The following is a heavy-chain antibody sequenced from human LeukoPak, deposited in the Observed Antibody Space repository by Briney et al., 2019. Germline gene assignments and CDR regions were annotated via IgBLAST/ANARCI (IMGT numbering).Heavy chain of an antibody. Sequence: GGSLRLSCATSGFTFSSYWMTWVRQAPGTGLEWVANIKEDGSRQHYVDSVKGRFTISRDNAKNSLYLQMNSLRAEDTAVYYCARDTAAARDDAFDIWGQGTMVTVSS. V-gene: IGHV3-7*01. D-gene: IGHD6-13*01. CDR2: IKEDGSRQ. CDR1: GFTFSSYW. J-gene: IGHJ3*02. CDR3: ARDTAAARDDAFDI.